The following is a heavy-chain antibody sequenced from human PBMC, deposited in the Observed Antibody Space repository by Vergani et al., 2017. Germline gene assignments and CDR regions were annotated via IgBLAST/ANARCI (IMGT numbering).Heavy chain of an antibody. CDR2: ITWNSGSI. D-gene: IGHD4-17*01. CDR3: AKGLGTVTTFRAFDI. CDR1: GFSFDDYA. V-gene: IGHV3-9*01. J-gene: IGHJ3*02. Sequence: EVQLVGSGGGLVQPGRSLRRSCAASGFSFDDYAMHWVRQAPAKGLEWVSGITWNSGSIGYADSVKGRFTISRDNAKNSLYLQMNSLRPEDTALYYCAKGLGTVTTFRAFDIWGQGTMVTVSS.